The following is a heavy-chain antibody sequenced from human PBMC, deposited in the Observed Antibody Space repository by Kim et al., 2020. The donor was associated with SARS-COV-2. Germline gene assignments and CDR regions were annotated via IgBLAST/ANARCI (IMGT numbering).Heavy chain of an antibody. CDR3: ARDIAVAGFDY. Sequence: SVKVSCKASGGTLSSYAISWVRQAPGQGLEWMGRIIPILGIANYAQKFQGRVTITADKSTSTAYMELSSLRSEDTAVYYCARDIAVAGFDYWGQGTLVTVSS. CDR2: IIPILGIA. V-gene: IGHV1-69*04. J-gene: IGHJ4*02. D-gene: IGHD6-19*01. CDR1: GGTLSSYA.